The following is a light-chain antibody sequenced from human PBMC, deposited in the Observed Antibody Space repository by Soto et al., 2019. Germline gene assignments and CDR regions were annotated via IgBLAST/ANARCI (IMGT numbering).Light chain of an antibody. CDR3: SSNVVGTNLKI. CDR2: EVI. J-gene: IGLJ2*01. Sequence: QSALTQPPSASGSPGQSVTISCTGNYSDVGGSNYVSWYQQHPGKAPKLVIYEVIPRPSGVPDRFSGSRSGNTASLTVSRLQAEYGADYYCSSNVVGTNLKIFGGGTQLTVL. V-gene: IGLV2-8*01. CDR1: YSDVGGSNY.